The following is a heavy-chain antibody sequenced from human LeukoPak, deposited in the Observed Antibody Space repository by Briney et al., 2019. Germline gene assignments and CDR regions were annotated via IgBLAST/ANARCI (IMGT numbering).Heavy chain of an antibody. CDR1: GGSFSGYY. CDR3: ARGFKYPRYYDSSGYLGY. D-gene: IGHD3-22*01. Sequence: SETLSLTCAVYGGSFSGYYWSWIRQPPGKGLEWIGEISHSGSTNYNPSLKSRVTISVDTSKNQFSLKLSSVTAADTAVYYCARGFKYPRYYDSSGYLGYWGQGTLVTVSS. V-gene: IGHV4-34*01. J-gene: IGHJ4*02. CDR2: ISHSGST.